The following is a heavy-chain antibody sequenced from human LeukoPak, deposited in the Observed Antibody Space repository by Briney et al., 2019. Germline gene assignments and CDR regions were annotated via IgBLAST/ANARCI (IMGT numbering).Heavy chain of an antibody. J-gene: IGHJ6*02. CDR2: IIPILGIA. CDR3: ARDGGPLYDFWSGYPLYYGMDV. V-gene: IGHV1-69*04. CDR1: GGTFSSYA. D-gene: IGHD3-3*01. Sequence: SVKVSCKASGGTFSSYAISWVRQAPGQGLERMGRIIPILGIANYAQKFQGRVTITADKSTSTAYMELSSLRSEDTAVYYCARDGGPLYDFWSGYPLYYGMDVWGQGTTVTVSS.